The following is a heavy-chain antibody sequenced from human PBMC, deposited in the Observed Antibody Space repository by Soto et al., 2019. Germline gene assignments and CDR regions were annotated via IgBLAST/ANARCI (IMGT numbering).Heavy chain of an antibody. CDR2: VYNSGST. CDR1: GGSFSDYY. D-gene: IGHD6-13*01. V-gene: IGHV4-59*01. J-gene: IGHJ4*02. CDR3: ARYRREAVAGYTLDN. Sequence: SETLYLTCSVYGGSFSDYYWSWIRQPPGKGLEWIGYVYNSGSTNYNPSLKSRVTISEDTSKSQFSLKVNSMTAADTAVYYCARYRREAVAGYTLDNWGQGILVTVS.